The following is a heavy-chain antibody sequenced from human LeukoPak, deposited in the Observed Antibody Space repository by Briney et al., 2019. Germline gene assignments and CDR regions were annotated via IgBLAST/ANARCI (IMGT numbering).Heavy chain of an antibody. CDR1: GFTLRSNW. V-gene: IGHV3-74*03. D-gene: IGHD1-26*01. CDR2: IHSDGSRI. CDR3: VKSSGSYLGD. Sequence: GGSLRLSCAASGFTLRSNWMHWVRQAPGKGLVWVSRIHSDGSRITYADFVKDRFTISRDNAKNTLSLQMNSLRVEDTAVYYCVKSSGSYLGDWGQGTLVTVSP. J-gene: IGHJ4*02.